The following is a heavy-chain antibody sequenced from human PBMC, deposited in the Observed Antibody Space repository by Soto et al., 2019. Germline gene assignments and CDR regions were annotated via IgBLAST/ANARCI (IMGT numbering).Heavy chain of an antibody. J-gene: IGHJ4*02. Sequence: PGESLKISCKASGYTFTTYWIGWVRQMPGKGLQWMGIIYPDDSDTRYSPSFQGQVTISADKSIDTAYLQWSSLKASDTAMYYCARRDIMTGYVYFDYWGQGTLVTVS. CDR2: IYPDDSDT. V-gene: IGHV5-51*01. D-gene: IGHD3-9*01. CDR1: GYTFTTYW. CDR3: ARRDIMTGYVYFDY.